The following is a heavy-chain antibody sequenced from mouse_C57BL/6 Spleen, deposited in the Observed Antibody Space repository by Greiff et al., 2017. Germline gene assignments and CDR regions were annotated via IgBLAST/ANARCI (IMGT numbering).Heavy chain of an antibody. D-gene: IGHD1-1*01. CDR3: GSGGGSTFDY. Sequence: VQLQQSGPGLVKPSQSLSLTCSVTGYSITSGYYWNWIRQFPGNKLEWMGYISYDGSNNYNPSLKNRISITRDTSKNQFFLKLNSVTTEDTATYYCGSGGGSTFDYWGQGTTLTVSS. CDR1: GYSITSGYY. V-gene: IGHV3-6*01. J-gene: IGHJ2*01. CDR2: ISYDGSN.